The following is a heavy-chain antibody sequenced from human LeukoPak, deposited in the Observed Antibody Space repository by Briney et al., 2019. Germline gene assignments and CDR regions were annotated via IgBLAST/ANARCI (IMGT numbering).Heavy chain of an antibody. CDR2: ITNNGGIT. CDR1: GFIFSSYA. D-gene: IGHD1-26*01. V-gene: IGHV3-64*01. CDR3: ARVGATAETANAFDI. Sequence: GGSLRLSCAPSGFIFSSYAMHWVRQAPGKGLEYVSAITNNGGITYYANSVRGRFTISRDNSKNTLYLQMGSLRPEDMAVYYCARVGATAETANAFDIWGQGTMVTVSS. J-gene: IGHJ3*02.